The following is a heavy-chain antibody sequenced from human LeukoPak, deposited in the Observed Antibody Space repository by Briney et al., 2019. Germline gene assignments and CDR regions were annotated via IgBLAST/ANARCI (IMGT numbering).Heavy chain of an antibody. D-gene: IGHD3-10*01. V-gene: IGHV3-23*01. J-gene: IGHJ4*02. CDR3: AKSITDQPLPDY. Sequence: GGSLRVSCAASGFTFSSYAMSWVRQAPGKGLEWVSAISGSGGSTYYADSVKGRFTISRDNSKNTLYLQMNSLRAEDTAVYYCAKSITDQPLPDYWGQGTLVTVSS. CDR1: GFTFSSYA. CDR2: ISGSGGST.